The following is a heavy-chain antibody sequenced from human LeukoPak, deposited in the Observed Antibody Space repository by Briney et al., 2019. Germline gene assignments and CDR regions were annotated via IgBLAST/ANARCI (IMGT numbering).Heavy chain of an antibody. CDR3: ASKGLPPGYVDI. CDR1: GGSLSGYY. CDR2: INHSGST. J-gene: IGHJ3*02. V-gene: IGHV4-34*01. D-gene: IGHD3-16*01. Sequence: SETLSLTCAVYGGSLSGYYWSWIRQPPGKGLEWSGEINHSGSTNHDPSLKSRVTISVDPSKSQFSLKLSSVTAADPAVYYCASKGLPPGYVDIWGQGTMVTVSS.